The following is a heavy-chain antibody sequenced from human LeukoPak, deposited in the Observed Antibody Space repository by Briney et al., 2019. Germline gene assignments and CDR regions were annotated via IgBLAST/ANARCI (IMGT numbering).Heavy chain of an antibody. CDR1: GGSISSYY. V-gene: IGHV4-59*01. Sequence: SETLSLTCTVSGGSISSYYWSWIRQPPGKGLEWIGYIYYSGSTNYNPSLKSRVTISADTSKNQFSLKLSSVTAADTAVYYCARRTSGMMGVIDYWGQGTLVTVSS. CDR2: IYYSGST. CDR3: ARRTSGMMGVIDY. J-gene: IGHJ4*02. D-gene: IGHD5-12*01.